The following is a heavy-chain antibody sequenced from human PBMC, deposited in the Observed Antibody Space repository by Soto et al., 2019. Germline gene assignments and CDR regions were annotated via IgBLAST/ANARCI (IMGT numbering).Heavy chain of an antibody. D-gene: IGHD4-17*01. CDR2: ISYSGST. Sequence: XGTLALTFTVSGGSISSYYWIGIRQPPGKGLEWIGYISYSGSTNYNPSLKSRPTISVDTSKNQFSLKLRSVTAADTAVYYCARASPYGDYALDYWGQGTLVTVSS. CDR1: GGSISSYY. J-gene: IGHJ4*02. CDR3: ARASPYGDYALDY. V-gene: IGHV4-59*01.